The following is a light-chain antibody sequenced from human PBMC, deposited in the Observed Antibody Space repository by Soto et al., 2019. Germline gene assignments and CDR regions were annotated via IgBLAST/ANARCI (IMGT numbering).Light chain of an antibody. V-gene: IGLV2-23*01. CDR3: CSNAAGSTYV. J-gene: IGLJ1*01. Sequence: QSVLSQTASVSGSPGQSITISCTGTSSDVGSHNLVSWYQQFPGKAPKLIIFEASKRPSGVSNRFSGSKSGSTASLTISGLQAEDEADYYCCSNAAGSTYVFGSGTKVTVL. CDR1: SSDVGSHNL. CDR2: EAS.